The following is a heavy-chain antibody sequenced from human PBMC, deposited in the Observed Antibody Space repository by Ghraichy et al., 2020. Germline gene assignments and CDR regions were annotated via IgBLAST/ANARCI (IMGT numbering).Heavy chain of an antibody. V-gene: IGHV4-39*01. CDR3: ARRRGYYVDY. CDR1: GGSISSSSYY. Sequence: SETLSLTCTVSGGSISSSSYYWGWIRQPPGKGLEWIGSIYYSGSTYYNPSLKSRVTISVDTPKNQFSLKLSSVTAADTAVYYCARRRGYYVDYWGQGTLVTVSS. J-gene: IGHJ4*02. D-gene: IGHD6-25*01. CDR2: IYYSGST.